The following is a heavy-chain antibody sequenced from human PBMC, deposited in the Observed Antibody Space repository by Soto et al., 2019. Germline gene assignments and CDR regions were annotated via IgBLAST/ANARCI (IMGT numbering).Heavy chain of an antibody. CDR3: AKAGSRNYYYYYGMDV. V-gene: IGHV3-30*18. CDR1: GFTFSSYG. CDR2: ISYDGSNK. J-gene: IGHJ6*02. D-gene: IGHD6-13*01. Sequence: GGSLRLSCAASGFTFSSYGMHWVRQAPGKGLEWVAVISYDGSNKYYADSVKGRFTISRDNSKNTLYLQMNSLRAEDTAVYYCAKAGSRNYYYYYGMDVWGQGTTVTVSS.